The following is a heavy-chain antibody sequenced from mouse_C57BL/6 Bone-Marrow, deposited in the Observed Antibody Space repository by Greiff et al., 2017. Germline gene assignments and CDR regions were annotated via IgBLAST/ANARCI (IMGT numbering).Heavy chain of an antibody. J-gene: IGHJ3*01. Sequence: QVQLQQSGAELAKPGASVKLSCKASGYTFTSYWMHWVKQRPGQGLEWIGYINPSSGYTKYNQKFKDQATLTADKSSSTAYMQLSSLTYEDSAVYYCARSSLLRYPLAYWGQGTLVTVSA. CDR1: GYTFTSYW. D-gene: IGHD1-2*01. CDR3: ARSSLLRYPLAY. V-gene: IGHV1-7*01. CDR2: INPSSGYT.